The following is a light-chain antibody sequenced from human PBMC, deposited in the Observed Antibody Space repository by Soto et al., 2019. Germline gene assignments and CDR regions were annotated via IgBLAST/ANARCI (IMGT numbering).Light chain of an antibody. CDR3: SSYTNSGTLYV. CDR1: SSDVGGYNY. Sequence: QLVLTQPASVSGSPGQSITISCTGTSSDVGGYNYVSWYQQHPGKAPKLMIYDVSNRPSGVCNRCSGSKSGNTASLTISGLQAEDEADYYCSSYTNSGTLYVFGTGTKVTVL. J-gene: IGLJ1*01. CDR2: DVS. V-gene: IGLV2-14*01.